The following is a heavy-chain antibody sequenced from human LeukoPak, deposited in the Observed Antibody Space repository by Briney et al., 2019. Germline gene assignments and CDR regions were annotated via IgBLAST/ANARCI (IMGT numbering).Heavy chain of an antibody. Sequence: GGSLRLSCAASGFTFRSYWMSWVRQAPGKGLEWVASIKKDGSEKYYVDSVKGRFTVSRDNAKNSLYLQMNSLRVEDTAMYYCARDAERAGDAFDIWGQGTMVTVSS. V-gene: IGHV3-7*03. CDR3: ARDAERAGDAFDI. CDR2: IKKDGSEK. J-gene: IGHJ3*02. D-gene: IGHD6-19*01. CDR1: GFTFRSYW.